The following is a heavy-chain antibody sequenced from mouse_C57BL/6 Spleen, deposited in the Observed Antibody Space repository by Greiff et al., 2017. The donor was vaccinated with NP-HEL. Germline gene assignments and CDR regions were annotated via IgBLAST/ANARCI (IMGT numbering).Heavy chain of an antibody. CDR2: ISSGSSTI. CDR3: ARDGAYYSNYGLDY. J-gene: IGHJ2*01. CDR1: GFTFSDYG. Sequence: EVKVVESGGGLVKPGGSLNLPCAASGFTFSDYGMHWVRQAPEKGLGGVAYISSGSSTIYYADTVKGRFTISRDNAKNTLFLQMTSLRSEDTAMYYCARDGAYYSNYGLDYWGQGTTLTVSS. V-gene: IGHV5-17*01. D-gene: IGHD2-5*01.